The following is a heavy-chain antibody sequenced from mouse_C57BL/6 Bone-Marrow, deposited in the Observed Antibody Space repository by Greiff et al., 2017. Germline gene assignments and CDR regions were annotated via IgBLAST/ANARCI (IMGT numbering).Heavy chain of an antibody. Sequence: EVKLMESGGGLVQPGESLKLSCESNEYEFPSHDMSWVRKTPEKRLELVAAINSDGGSTYYPDTMERRFIISRDNTKKTLYLQMSSLRSEDTALYYCARQGGLWLRRDWYFDVWGTGTTVTVSS. CDR2: INSDGGST. CDR3: ARQGGLWLRRDWYFDV. CDR1: EYEFPSHD. V-gene: IGHV5-2*01. J-gene: IGHJ1*03. D-gene: IGHD2-2*01.